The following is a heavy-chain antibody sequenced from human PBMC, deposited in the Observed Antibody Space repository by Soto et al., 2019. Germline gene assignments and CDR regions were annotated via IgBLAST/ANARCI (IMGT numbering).Heavy chain of an antibody. V-gene: IGHV3-23*01. CDR1: GFTFSSYA. J-gene: IGHJ4*02. D-gene: IGHD6-6*01. Sequence: PGGSLRLSCAASGFTFSSYAMSWVRQAPGKGLEWVSAISGSGGSTYYADSVKGRFTISRDNSKNTLYLQMNSLRAEDTAVYYCAKGREKYSSSSPYFDYWGQGTLVTVSS. CDR3: AKGREKYSSSSPYFDY. CDR2: ISGSGGST.